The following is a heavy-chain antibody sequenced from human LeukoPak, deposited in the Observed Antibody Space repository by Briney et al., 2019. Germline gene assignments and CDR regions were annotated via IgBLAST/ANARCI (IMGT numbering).Heavy chain of an antibody. Sequence: GASVKVSCKASGYTFTSYDINWVRQATGQGLEWMGWMNPSSGNTGYAQKFQGRVTITRNTSISTAYMELSSLRSEDTAVYYCARVRPRYSSSFGFWFDPWGQGTLVTVSS. CDR3: ARVRPRYSSSFGFWFDP. J-gene: IGHJ5*02. V-gene: IGHV1-8*03. D-gene: IGHD6-6*01. CDR1: GYTFTSYD. CDR2: MNPSSGNT.